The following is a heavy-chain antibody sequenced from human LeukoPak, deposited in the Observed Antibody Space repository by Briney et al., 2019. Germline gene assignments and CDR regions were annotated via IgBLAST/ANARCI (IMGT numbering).Heavy chain of an antibody. D-gene: IGHD2-21*02. CDR3: ARDLASCAGDCYSDGFDY. CDR1: GYSISSGYY. Sequence: PSETLSLTCTVSGYSISSGYYWGWIRQSPGKGLEWIGSIYHGGSTYYNPSLRSRVLVSVDTSKNHFSLKMSSVTAADTAVYYCARDLASCAGDCYSDGFDYWGQGALVTVSS. V-gene: IGHV4-38-2*02. CDR2: IYHGGST. J-gene: IGHJ4*02.